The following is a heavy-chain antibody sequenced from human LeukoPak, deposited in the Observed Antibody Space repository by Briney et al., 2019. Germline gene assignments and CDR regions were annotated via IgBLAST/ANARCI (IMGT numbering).Heavy chain of an antibody. D-gene: IGHD4-17*01. CDR1: GYTFTGYY. J-gene: IGHJ4*02. CDR2: INPNSGGT. Sequence: GASVKVSCKASGYTFTGYYMHWVRQAPGQGLEWMGWINPNSGGTNYAQKFQGRVTMTRDTSISTAYMELSRLRSDDTAVYYCARVPWGSGDFPHLDYWGQGTLVTVSS. CDR3: ARVPWGSGDFPHLDY. V-gene: IGHV1-2*02.